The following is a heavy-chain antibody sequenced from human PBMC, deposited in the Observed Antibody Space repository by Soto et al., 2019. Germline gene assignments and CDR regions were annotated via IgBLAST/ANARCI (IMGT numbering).Heavy chain of an antibody. CDR3: AADRGGNCSGGSCSDYYGMDV. D-gene: IGHD2-15*01. CDR1: GFTFTSSA. CDR2: IVVGSGNT. J-gene: IGHJ6*02. Sequence: SVKVSCKASGFTFTSSAVQWVRQARGQRLEWIGWIVVGSGNTNYAQKFQERVTITRDMSTSTAYMELSSLRSEDTAVYYCAADRGGNCSGGSCSDYYGMDVWGQGTTVTSP. V-gene: IGHV1-58*01.